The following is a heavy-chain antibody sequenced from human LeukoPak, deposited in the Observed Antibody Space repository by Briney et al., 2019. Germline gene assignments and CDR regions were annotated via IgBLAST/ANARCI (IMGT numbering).Heavy chain of an antibody. Sequence: SETLSLTCTVSGGSISSYYWSWIRQPPGKGLEWIGYIYYSGSTNYNPSLKSRVTISVNTSKNQSSLKLSSVTAADTAVYYCARRFSSSWSDAFDIWGQGTMVTVSS. D-gene: IGHD6-13*01. J-gene: IGHJ3*02. V-gene: IGHV4-59*08. CDR1: GGSISSYY. CDR3: ARRFSSSWSDAFDI. CDR2: IYYSGST.